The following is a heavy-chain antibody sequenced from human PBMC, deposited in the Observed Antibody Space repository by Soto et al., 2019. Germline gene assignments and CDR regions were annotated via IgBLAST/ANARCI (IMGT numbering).Heavy chain of an antibody. V-gene: IGHV4-39*01. Sequence: SETLSLTCTVSGGSINSRSFYWGWIRQAPGTGLEWIRSIFYSGDTFYNPSLSGRVTISIDTPKNQFSLKLTSVTAADTAVYFCARRPNIVLVPAGKDYFDPWGQGTLVTVSS. CDR3: ARRPNIVLVPAGKDYFDP. CDR2: IFYSGDT. CDR1: GGSINSRSFY. J-gene: IGHJ5*02. D-gene: IGHD2-2*01.